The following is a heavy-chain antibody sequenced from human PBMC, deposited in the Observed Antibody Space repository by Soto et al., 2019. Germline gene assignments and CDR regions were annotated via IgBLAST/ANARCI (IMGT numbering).Heavy chain of an antibody. CDR1: GFTVSSNY. J-gene: IGHJ4*02. Sequence: GGSLRLSCAASGFTVSSNYMSWVRQAPGKGLEWVSVIYSGGSTYYADSVKGRFTISRDNSKNTLYLQMNSLRAEDTAVYYCARDEIAARFAYWGQGTLVTVSS. CDR2: IYSGGST. CDR3: ARDEIAARFAY. D-gene: IGHD6-13*01. V-gene: IGHV3-66*01.